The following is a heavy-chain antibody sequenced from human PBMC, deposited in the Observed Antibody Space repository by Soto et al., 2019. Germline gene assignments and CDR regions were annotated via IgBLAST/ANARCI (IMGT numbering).Heavy chain of an antibody. CDR1: GFTFSSYG. D-gene: IGHD2-15*01. J-gene: IGHJ6*03. CDR3: AKFISYRVVVVAATPTYQLENMDV. Sequence: GGSLRLSCAASGFTFSSYGMHWVRQAPGKGLEWVAVISYDGSNKYYADSVKGRFTISRDNSKNTLYLQMNSLRAEDTAVYYCAKFISYRVVVVAATPTYQLENMDVWGKGTTVTVSS. V-gene: IGHV3-30*18. CDR2: ISYDGSNK.